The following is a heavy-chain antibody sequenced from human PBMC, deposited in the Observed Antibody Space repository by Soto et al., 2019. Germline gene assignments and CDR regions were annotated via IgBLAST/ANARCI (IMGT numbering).Heavy chain of an antibody. CDR3: ARNMVRESTWGYFDY. Sequence: EVQLVESGGGLVQPGGSLRLSCAASGFTFSSYSMNWVRQAPGKGLEWLSCITSSSSAIYYADSVKGRFTVSRDNAKNSLYLHMSSLRDEDTAVYYCARNMVRESTWGYFDYWGQGSLVTVSS. J-gene: IGHJ4*02. CDR2: ITSSSSAI. D-gene: IGHD3-10*01. V-gene: IGHV3-48*02. CDR1: GFTFSSYS.